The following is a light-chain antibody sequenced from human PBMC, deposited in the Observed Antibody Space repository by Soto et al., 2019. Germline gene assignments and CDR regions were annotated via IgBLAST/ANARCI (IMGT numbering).Light chain of an antibody. V-gene: IGLV1-51*01. Sequence: QSVLTQPPSVSEAPGQKVTISCSGSSSNIGSNYVSWYQQLPGAAPKLLIYDNGKRPSGIPDRFSGSQSGTSATLGITGLQTGDEADYYCGTWDNSLSAVFGGGTKLTVL. CDR2: DNG. J-gene: IGLJ2*01. CDR3: GTWDNSLSAV. CDR1: SSNIGSNY.